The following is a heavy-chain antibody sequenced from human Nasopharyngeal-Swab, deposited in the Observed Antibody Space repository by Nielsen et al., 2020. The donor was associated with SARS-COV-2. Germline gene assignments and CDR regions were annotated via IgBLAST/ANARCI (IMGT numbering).Heavy chain of an antibody. D-gene: IGHD3-22*01. Sequence: ASVKVSCKVSGYTLTELSMHWVRQAPGKGLEWMGGFDPEDGETIYAQKFQGRVTMTEDTSTDTAYMELSSLRSEDTAVYYCATSGQAFAYYDSSGYLLRAFDIWGQGTMVTVSS. CDR3: ATSGQAFAYYDSSGYLLRAFDI. J-gene: IGHJ3*02. V-gene: IGHV1-24*01. CDR2: FDPEDGET. CDR1: GYTLTELS.